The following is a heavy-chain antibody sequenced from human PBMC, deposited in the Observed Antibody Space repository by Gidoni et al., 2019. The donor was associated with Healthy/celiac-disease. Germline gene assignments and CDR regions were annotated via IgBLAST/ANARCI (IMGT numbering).Heavy chain of an antibody. CDR3: AHEPLYYDFWSGYFDY. V-gene: IGHV2-5*02. D-gene: IGHD3-3*01. CDR2: IYWDDDK. CDR1: GFSLSTSGVG. J-gene: IGHJ4*02. Sequence: QITLKESGPTLVKPTQTLTLTCTFSGFSLSTSGVGVGWIRQPPGKALEWLALIYWDDDKRYSPSLKSRLTITKDTSKNQVVLTMTNMDPVDTATYYCAHEPLYYDFWSGYFDYWGQGTLVTVSS.